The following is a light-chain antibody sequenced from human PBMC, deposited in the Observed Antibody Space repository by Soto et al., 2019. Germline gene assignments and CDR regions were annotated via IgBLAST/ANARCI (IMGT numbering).Light chain of an antibody. CDR2: GAS. Sequence: EIVLTQSPGTLSLSPGERATLSCRASQSVSSSYLAWYQQKPGQAHRLLIYGASSRATGIPDRFSGSGSGTDFTLTISRREPEDFAVYYCQQYGSSPYTFGQGTKLEIK. V-gene: IGKV3-20*01. CDR3: QQYGSSPYT. CDR1: QSVSSSY. J-gene: IGKJ2*01.